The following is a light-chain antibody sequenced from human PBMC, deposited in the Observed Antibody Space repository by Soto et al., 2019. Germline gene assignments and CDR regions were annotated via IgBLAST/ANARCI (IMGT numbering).Light chain of an antibody. CDR1: QSVRSN. V-gene: IGKV3-15*01. Sequence: EIVMTQSPATLSVSPGERATLSCRASQSVRSNLAWHQQKPAQAPRLLISSASIRATGIPARFSGSGSGTDFTLTISSLQSEDFAIYYCQQYDDWPFTFGQGTKLEI. CDR3: QQYDDWPFT. CDR2: SAS. J-gene: IGKJ2*01.